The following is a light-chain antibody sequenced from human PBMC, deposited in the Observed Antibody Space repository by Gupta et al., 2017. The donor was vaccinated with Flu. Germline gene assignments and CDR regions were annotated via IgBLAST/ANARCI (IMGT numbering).Light chain of an antibody. V-gene: IGLV3-25*03. Sequence: VSVSPGQTARITCSGDALPKQYAYWYQQKPGQAPVLVIYKDSERPSGIPERFSGSSSGTTVTLTISGAQAEDEADYYCQSADSSGSYVVFG. CDR1: ALPKQY. CDR2: KDS. J-gene: IGLJ2*01. CDR3: QSADSSGSYVV.